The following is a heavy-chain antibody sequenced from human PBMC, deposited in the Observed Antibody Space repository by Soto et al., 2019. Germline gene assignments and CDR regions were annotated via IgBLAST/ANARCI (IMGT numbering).Heavy chain of an antibody. Sequence: GGSLRLSCAASGFTFSSYAMSWVRQAPGKGLEWVSYISSSSSAIYYADSVKGRFTISRDNAKNSLYLQMNNLRAEDTAVYYCARSAPMDVWGKGTTVTVSS. CDR3: ARSAPMDV. J-gene: IGHJ6*03. V-gene: IGHV3-48*01. CDR2: ISSSSSAI. CDR1: GFTFSSYA.